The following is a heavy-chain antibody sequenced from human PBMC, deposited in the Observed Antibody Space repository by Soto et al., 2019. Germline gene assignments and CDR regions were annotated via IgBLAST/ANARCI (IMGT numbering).Heavy chain of an antibody. CDR2: IDRSGRT. CDR1: GGSFSDDASSSDWY. D-gene: IGHD3-3*01. Sequence: SETLSLTCAVYGGSFSDDASSSDWYWNWIRQSPGKGLEWIGEIDRSGRTKYNPSLKSRVSISMDTSKNQFSLNLDSVTAADTAVYFCARDFAYFDSWGQGTLVTVSS. J-gene: IGHJ4*02. V-gene: IGHV4-34*01. CDR3: ARDFAYFDS.